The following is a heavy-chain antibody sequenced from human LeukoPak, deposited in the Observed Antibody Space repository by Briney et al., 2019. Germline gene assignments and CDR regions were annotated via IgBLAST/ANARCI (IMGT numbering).Heavy chain of an antibody. CDR1: GFTFSSYE. CDR2: ITSGGTTI. J-gene: IGHJ4*02. Sequence: GGSLRLSRAASGFTFSSYEMNWVRQAPGKGLEWVSYITSGGTTIYYADSVKGRFTISRDNAKNSLYLQMNSLRAEDTAVYYCAREVNSAYDQFDYWGQGTLVTVSP. D-gene: IGHD5-12*01. V-gene: IGHV3-48*03. CDR3: AREVNSAYDQFDY.